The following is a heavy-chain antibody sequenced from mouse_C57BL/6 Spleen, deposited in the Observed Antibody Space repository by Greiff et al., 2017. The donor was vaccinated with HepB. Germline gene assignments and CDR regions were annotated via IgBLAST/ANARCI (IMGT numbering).Heavy chain of an antibody. J-gene: IGHJ4*01. Sequence: QVQLQQSGPELVKPGASVKISCKASGYAFSSSWMNWVKQRPGKGLEWIGRIYPGDGDTNYNGKFKGKATLTADKSSSTAYMQLSSLTSEDSAVYFCARYPLYYDYDGDYYAMDYWGQGTSVTVSS. CDR2: IYPGDGDT. D-gene: IGHD2-4*01. V-gene: IGHV1-82*01. CDR3: ARYPLYYDYDGDYYAMDY. CDR1: GYAFSSSW.